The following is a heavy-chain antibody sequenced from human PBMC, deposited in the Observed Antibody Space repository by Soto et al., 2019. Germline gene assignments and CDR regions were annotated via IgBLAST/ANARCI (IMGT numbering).Heavy chain of an antibody. CDR3: AREMNDSSGYYP. J-gene: IGHJ5*02. D-gene: IGHD3-22*01. CDR2: IYYSGST. Sequence: SETLSLTCTVSGGSISSGDYYWSWIRQPPWKGLEWIGYIYYSGSTYYNPSLKSRVTISVDTSKNQFSLKLSSVTAADTAVYYCAREMNDSSGYYPWGQGTLVTVS. V-gene: IGHV4-30-4*01. CDR1: GGSISSGDYY.